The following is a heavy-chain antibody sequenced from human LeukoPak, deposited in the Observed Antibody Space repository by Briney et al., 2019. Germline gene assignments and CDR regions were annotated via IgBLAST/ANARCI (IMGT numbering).Heavy chain of an antibody. CDR1: GFIFRNYG. Sequence: GGSLRLSCAGSGFIFRNYGMHWVRQAPGKGLEWVAVISYDGSAKYYADSVKGRFTISRDNSKNTLYLQMNSLRTEDTAVYYCAGVRGWGHLGTYGFDYWGQGTLVTVSS. D-gene: IGHD3-10*01. J-gene: IGHJ4*02. V-gene: IGHV3-30*03. CDR3: AGVRGWGHLGTYGFDY. CDR2: ISYDGSAK.